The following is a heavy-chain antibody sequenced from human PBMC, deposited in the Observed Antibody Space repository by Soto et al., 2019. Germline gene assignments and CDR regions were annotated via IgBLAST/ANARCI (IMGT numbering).Heavy chain of an antibody. V-gene: IGHV4-31*03. CDR3: ARDQIVVVPAARVYHYYYGMDV. Sequence: PSETLSLTCTVSGGSISSGGYYWSWIRQHPGKGLEWIGYIYYSGSTYYNPSLKSRVTISVDTSKNQFSLKLSSVTAADTAVYYCARDQIVVVPAARVYHYYYGMDVWGQGTTVTVSS. D-gene: IGHD2-2*01. J-gene: IGHJ6*02. CDR1: GGSISSGGYY. CDR2: IYYSGST.